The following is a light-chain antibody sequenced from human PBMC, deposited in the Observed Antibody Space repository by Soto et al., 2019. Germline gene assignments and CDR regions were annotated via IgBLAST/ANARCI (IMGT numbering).Light chain of an antibody. CDR3: CSYTTSATRL. Sequence: QSALTQPASVSGSPGQSITISCTGTNSDVGSYNYVSWYQQHPGKAPQLILYEIKNRPSGISNRFSGSKSGNTASLTISGLQAEDVADYYCCSYTTSATRLFGGGTKLTVL. CDR2: EIK. CDR1: NSDVGSYNY. V-gene: IGLV2-14*03. J-gene: IGLJ2*01.